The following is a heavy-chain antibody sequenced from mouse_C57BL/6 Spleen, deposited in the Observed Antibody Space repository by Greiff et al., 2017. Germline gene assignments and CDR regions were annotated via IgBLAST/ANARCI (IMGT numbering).Heavy chain of an antibody. D-gene: IGHD4-1*01. Sequence: QVQLQQPGAELVKPGASVKLSCKASGYTFTSYWMQWVKQRPGQGLEWIGEIDPSDSYTNYNQKFKGKATLTVDTSASTAYMQLSSLTSEDSAVYYCRSGTWRKDYFDYWGQGTTLTVSS. J-gene: IGHJ2*01. CDR1: GYTFTSYW. V-gene: IGHV1-50*01. CDR3: RSGTWRKDYFDY. CDR2: IDPSDSYT.